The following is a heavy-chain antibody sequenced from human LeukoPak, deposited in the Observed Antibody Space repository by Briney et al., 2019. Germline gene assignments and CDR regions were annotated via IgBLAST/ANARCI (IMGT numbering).Heavy chain of an antibody. V-gene: IGHV1-69*04. D-gene: IGHD2/OR15-2a*01. CDR3: ARDGAENSFDI. CDR2: IIPILGIA. Sequence: SVKVSCQASVGTFIRYTISGVRQPTGQGRDWMGRIIPILGIANNAQKFQGRVRITADKSTSTAYMELSSLSSEDSAVDYCARDGAENSFDIWGQGTMVTVSS. J-gene: IGHJ3*02. CDR1: VGTFIRYT.